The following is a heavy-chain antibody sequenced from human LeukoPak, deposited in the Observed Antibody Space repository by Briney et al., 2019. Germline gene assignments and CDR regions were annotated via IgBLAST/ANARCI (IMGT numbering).Heavy chain of an antibody. D-gene: IGHD3-10*01. CDR3: ARGSFDMVRGAINYYYMDV. Sequence: SETLSLTCAVYGGPFSGYYWSWIRQPPGKGLEWIGEINHSGGTNYNPSLKSRVTISVDTSKNQFSLKLSSVTAADTAVYYCARGSFDMVRGAINYYYMDVWGKGTTVTVSS. J-gene: IGHJ6*03. CDR1: GGPFSGYY. V-gene: IGHV4-34*01. CDR2: INHSGGT.